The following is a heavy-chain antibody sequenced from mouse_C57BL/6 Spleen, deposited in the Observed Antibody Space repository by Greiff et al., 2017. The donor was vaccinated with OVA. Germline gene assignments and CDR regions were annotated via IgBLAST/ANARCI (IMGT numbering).Heavy chain of an antibody. V-gene: IGHV1-64*01. J-gene: IGHJ4*01. CDR3: ARAVVRDYYAMDY. D-gene: IGHD1-1*01. CDR2: IHPNSGST. Sequence: VQLQQPGAELVKPGASVKLSCKASGYTFTSYWMHWVKQRPGQGLEWIGMIHPNSGSTNYNEKFKSKATLTVDKSSSTAYMQLSSLTSEDSAVYYCARAVVRDYYAMDYWGQGTSVTVSS. CDR1: GYTFTSYW.